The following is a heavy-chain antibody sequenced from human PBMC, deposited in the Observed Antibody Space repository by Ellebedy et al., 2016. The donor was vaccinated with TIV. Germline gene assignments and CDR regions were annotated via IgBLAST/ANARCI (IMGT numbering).Heavy chain of an antibody. D-gene: IGHD6-13*01. V-gene: IGHV1-69*06. CDR3: ARESVAAAITDYYYYGMDV. CDR2: IIPIFGTA. CDR1: GGTFSSYA. Sequence: ASVKVSCXASGGTFSSYAISWVRQAPGQGLEWMGGIIPIFGTANYAQKFQGRVTITADKSTSTAYMEPSSLRSEDTAVYYCARESVAAAITDYYYYGMDVWGQGTTVTVSS. J-gene: IGHJ6*02.